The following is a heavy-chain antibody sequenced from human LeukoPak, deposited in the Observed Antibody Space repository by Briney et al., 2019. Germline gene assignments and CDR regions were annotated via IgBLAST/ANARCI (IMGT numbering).Heavy chain of an antibody. D-gene: IGHD3-22*01. CDR1: GGSISSGGYY. CDR2: ICYSGIT. J-gene: IGHJ4*02. V-gene: IGHV4-31*03. Sequence: SQTLSLTCSVSGGSISSGGYYWSWIRQHPGKGLEWIGYICYSGITYYNPSLKSRVTISVDTSKNQFSLKLSSVTAADTAVYYCARGGYYYDNSGYATFDYWGQGTLVTVSS. CDR3: ARGGYYYDNSGYATFDY.